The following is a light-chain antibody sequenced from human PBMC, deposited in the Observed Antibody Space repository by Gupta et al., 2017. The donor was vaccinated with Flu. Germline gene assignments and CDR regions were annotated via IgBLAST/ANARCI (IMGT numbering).Light chain of an antibody. CDR3: QTGGTGIWV. Sequence: KITWTRSNGNGGVASGWHQQRPEKGPRYLMKVERDGSHTKGDGIPDRFSGSSSGPERYLTIASSQAEDEDDYYCQTGGTGIWVFGGGTKLTVL. CDR1: NGNGGVA. V-gene: IGLV4-69*01. J-gene: IGLJ3*02. CDR2: VERDGSH.